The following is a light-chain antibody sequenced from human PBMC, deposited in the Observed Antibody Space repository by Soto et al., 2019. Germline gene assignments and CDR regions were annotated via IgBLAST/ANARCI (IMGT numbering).Light chain of an antibody. CDR2: GAS. CDR3: HHYDSVPHT. CDR1: QSFTSSS. J-gene: IGKJ2*01. Sequence: EIVLTQSPGTLSSSPGERATLSCRANQSFTSSSLAWFQQKPGQAPRLLIYGASTRATGIPDRFSGSGSGTDFTLTISRLAPEDFDVYYCHHYDSVPHTVGQGTKL. V-gene: IGKV3-20*01.